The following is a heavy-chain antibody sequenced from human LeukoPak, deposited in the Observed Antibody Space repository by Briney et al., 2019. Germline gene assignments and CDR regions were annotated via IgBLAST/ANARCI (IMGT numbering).Heavy chain of an antibody. J-gene: IGHJ4*02. CDR3: AKARRPSSGWYVGTYYFDY. CDR1: GFTFDDYA. CDR2: ISWNCGSI. Sequence: PGRSLRLSCAASGFTFDDYAMHWVRQAPGKGLEWVSGISWNCGSIGYADSVKGRFTISRDNAKNSLYLQMNSLRAEDTALYYCAKARRPSSGWYVGTYYFDYWGQGTLVTVSS. V-gene: IGHV3-9*01. D-gene: IGHD6-19*01.